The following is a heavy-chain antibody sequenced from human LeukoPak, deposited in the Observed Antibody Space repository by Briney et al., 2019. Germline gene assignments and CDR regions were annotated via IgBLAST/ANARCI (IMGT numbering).Heavy chain of an antibody. CDR2: IWYDGSNK. V-gene: IGHV3-33*01. CDR1: GFTFSSYG. CDR3: ARGYYGSGSDPGMDV. J-gene: IGHJ6*02. D-gene: IGHD3-10*01. Sequence: GGSLRLSCAASGFTFSSYGMHWVRQAPGKGLEWVAVIWYDGSNKYYADSVKGRFTISRDNSKNTLYLQMNSLRAEDTAVYYCARGYYGSGSDPGMDVWGQGTTVTVSS.